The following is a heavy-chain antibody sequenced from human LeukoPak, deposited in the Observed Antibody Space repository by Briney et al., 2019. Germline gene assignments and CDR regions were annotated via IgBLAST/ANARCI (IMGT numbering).Heavy chain of an antibody. Sequence: PGGSLRLSCAASGFPLSSYAMSWVRQAPGKGLEWVSATSSSDAGTYYADSVRGRFTISRDNSKNTLYLQMNGLRVEDTAVYYCARERPDSRNLDSWGRGALVTVSS. V-gene: IGHV3-23*01. CDR2: TSSSDAGT. J-gene: IGHJ4*02. D-gene: IGHD1-14*01. CDR3: ARERPDSRNLDS. CDR1: GFPLSSYA.